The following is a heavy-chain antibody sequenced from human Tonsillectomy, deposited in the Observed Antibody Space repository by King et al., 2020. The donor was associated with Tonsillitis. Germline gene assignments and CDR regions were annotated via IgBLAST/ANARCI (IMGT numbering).Heavy chain of an antibody. CDR1: GYTFTGYY. Sequence: QLVQSGAEVKKPGASVKVSCKASGYTFTGYYMHWVRQAPGQGLEWMGRIIPNTGGTNYVQKFQGRVTMTRDTSISTVYMELTRLTSDDTAVYYCAREYNGYDSYFDYWGQGTLVTVSS. J-gene: IGHJ4*02. CDR2: IIPNTGGT. CDR3: AREYNGYDSYFDY. V-gene: IGHV1-2*06. D-gene: IGHD5-12*01.